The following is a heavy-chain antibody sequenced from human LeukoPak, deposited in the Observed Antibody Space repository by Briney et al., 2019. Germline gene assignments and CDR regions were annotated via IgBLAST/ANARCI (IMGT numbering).Heavy chain of an antibody. CDR3: AKEMRGSGSYRVDAFDI. Sequence: PGGSLRLSCAASGFTFDDYAMHWVRQAPGKGLEWVSGISWNSGSIGYADSVKGRFTISRDNAKNSLYLQMNSLRAEDTALYYCAKEMRGSGSYRVDAFDIWGQGTMVTVSS. J-gene: IGHJ3*02. D-gene: IGHD3-10*01. CDR2: ISWNSGSI. CDR1: GFTFDDYA. V-gene: IGHV3-9*01.